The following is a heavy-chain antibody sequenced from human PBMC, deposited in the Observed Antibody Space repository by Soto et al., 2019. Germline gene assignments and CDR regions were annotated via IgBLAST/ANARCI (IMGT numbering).Heavy chain of an antibody. CDR2: IYHGGST. V-gene: IGHV4-30-2*01. J-gene: IGHJ5*02. CDR3: ARGSLDYYDSSGYYTNRFYP. CDR1: VGSISSGGYS. D-gene: IGHD3-22*01. Sequence: QLQLQESGSGLVKPSQTLSLTCAVSVGSISSGGYSWGWIRQPPGKGVVWIGFIYHGGSTYYNPCLESRVTISVDRSKNQFSLKLSSVTAADTAVYYCARGSLDYYDSSGYYTNRFYPWGQGTMVTVSS.